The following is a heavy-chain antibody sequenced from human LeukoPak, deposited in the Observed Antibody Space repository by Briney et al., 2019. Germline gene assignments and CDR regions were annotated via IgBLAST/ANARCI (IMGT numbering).Heavy chain of an antibody. CDR2: ISSSGSTI. CDR3: ARVNLGALDY. D-gene: IGHD3-10*01. J-gene: IGHJ4*02. V-gene: IGHV3-48*03. CDR1: GFTFSSYE. Sequence: GGSLRLSCAASGFTFSSYEMNWVRQAPGKGLEWVSYISSSGSTINYADSLKGRFTISRDNAKNSLYLQMNSLRAEDTAVYYCARVNLGALDYWGQGTLVTVSS.